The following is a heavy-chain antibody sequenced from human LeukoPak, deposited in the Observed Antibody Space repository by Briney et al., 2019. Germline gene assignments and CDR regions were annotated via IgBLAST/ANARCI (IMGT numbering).Heavy chain of an antibody. CDR1: GYTFTGYY. D-gene: IGHD6-13*01. Sequence: GSVKVSCKASGYTFTGYYMHWVRQAPGQGPEWMGWINPKSGGTNYAQTFQGRVTMTRDTSISTASMELGRLRSDDRAGVYCARGLVHYSLDYGGQGTRVPVSS. CDR2: INPKSGGT. J-gene: IGHJ4*02. V-gene: IGHV1-2*02. CDR3: ARGLVHYSLDY.